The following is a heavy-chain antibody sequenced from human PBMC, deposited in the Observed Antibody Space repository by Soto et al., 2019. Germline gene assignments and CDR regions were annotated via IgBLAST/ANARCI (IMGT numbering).Heavy chain of an antibody. J-gene: IGHJ5*02. CDR3: AREALGFDP. D-gene: IGHD6-6*01. CDR2: IGTSGDT. CDR1: GFTFSRYD. V-gene: IGHV3-13*04. Sequence: EVQVVESGGGLVQPGGSLRLSCAASGFTFSRYDMHWFRQAKGRGLEWVSGIGTSGDTYYAGSVKGRFTISRENAKNSVYLQMNSLRAGDTAVYYCAREALGFDPWGQGTLVAVSS.